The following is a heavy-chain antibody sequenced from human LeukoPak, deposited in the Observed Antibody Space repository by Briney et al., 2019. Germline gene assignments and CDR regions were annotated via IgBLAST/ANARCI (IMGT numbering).Heavy chain of an antibody. CDR3: ARRAGAYSHPYDY. CDR1: GFTFSDYN. CDR2: ISRSGSTK. J-gene: IGHJ4*02. D-gene: IGHD4/OR15-4a*01. V-gene: IGHV3-11*01. Sequence: GSLRLSCAASGFTFSDYNMRWIRQAPGKGLEWVSSISRSGSTKYYADSVKGRFTISRDNAKNSLFLQMNSLRAEDTAVYYCARRAGAYSHPYDYWGQGTLVTVSS.